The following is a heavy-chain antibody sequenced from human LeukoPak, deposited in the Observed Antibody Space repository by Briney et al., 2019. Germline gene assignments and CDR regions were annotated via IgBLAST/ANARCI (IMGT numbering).Heavy chain of an antibody. CDR1: GGSVSSGSFY. D-gene: IGHD1-26*01. V-gene: IGHV4-61*01. J-gene: IGHJ3*01. Sequence: SETLSLTCTVSGGSVSSGSFYWSWIRQPPGKGLEWIGYIYYSETTNYNPSLRSRVTISGDMSKNQFSLKVSSVTAADTAVYYCARGGSEWDRALWTWGQGTLVTVSS. CDR3: ARGGSEWDRALWT. CDR2: IYYSETT.